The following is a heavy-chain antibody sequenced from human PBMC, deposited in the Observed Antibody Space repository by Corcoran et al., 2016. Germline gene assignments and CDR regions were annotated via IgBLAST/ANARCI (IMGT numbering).Heavy chain of an antibody. Sequence: QVQLVQSGAEVKKPGASVKVSCQASGYTFTSFGISWVRQAPGQGLEGMGWISAYNGNTNSAQNLQGRVTMTTDTSTSTAYMELRSLRYDDTAVYYCTRDLGEMAPIFFDYWGQGTLVTVSS. CDR2: ISAYNGNT. J-gene: IGHJ4*02. CDR1: GYTFTSFG. D-gene: IGHD3-16*01. V-gene: IGHV1-18*01. CDR3: TRDLGEMAPIFFDY.